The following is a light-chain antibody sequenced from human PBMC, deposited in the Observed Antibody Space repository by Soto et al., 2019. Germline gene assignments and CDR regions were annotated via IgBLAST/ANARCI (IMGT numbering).Light chain of an antibody. CDR2: DAS. Sequence: DIQLTQSPSTLSASVGDRVTITCRASQVITGWLAWYQQKPGKAPNLLIYDASNVQSGVPPRFSGSGSGTEFTLTISSLQPDDFATYYCQQYESYWTFGHGTKVELK. J-gene: IGKJ1*01. CDR3: QQYESYWT. V-gene: IGKV1-5*01. CDR1: QVITGW.